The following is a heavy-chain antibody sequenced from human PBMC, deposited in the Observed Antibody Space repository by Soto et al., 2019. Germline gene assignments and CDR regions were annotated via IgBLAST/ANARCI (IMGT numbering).Heavy chain of an antibody. V-gene: IGHV4-59*01. CDR3: GRNRVPLN. J-gene: IGHJ4*02. CDR2: VDYSGGT. Sequence: QVQLQESGPGLVKPSETLSLTCTVSGSFFRNYYWSWSRQPPGKGLEWIGYVDYSGGTNYNPSLKSRVTISLDTSNSQFSLRLTSVTAADTAVYYCGRNRVPLNWGQGSLVTVAS. D-gene: IGHD1-1*01. CDR1: GSFFRNYY.